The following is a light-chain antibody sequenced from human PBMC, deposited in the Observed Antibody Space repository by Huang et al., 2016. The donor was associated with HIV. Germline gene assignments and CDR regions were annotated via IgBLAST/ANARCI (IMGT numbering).Light chain of an antibody. Sequence: QLTQSPSSLSMSVGDRVIITCQASQDIANSLAWYQHKPGRAPKLLISAVSTLQSGGPSRFSGGSAGTYFTLIITNLQPDDFASYYCQQLHSYPITFGQGTLLDI. CDR1: QDIANS. CDR2: AVS. J-gene: IGKJ5*01. CDR3: QQLHSYPIT. V-gene: IGKV1-9*01.